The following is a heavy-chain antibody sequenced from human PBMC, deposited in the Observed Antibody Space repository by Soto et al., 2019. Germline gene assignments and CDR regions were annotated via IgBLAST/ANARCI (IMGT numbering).Heavy chain of an antibody. J-gene: IGHJ4*02. CDR1: GFTFSSYG. CDR3: AKVGQVGYCSSTSCHTNY. CDR2: ISYDGSNK. D-gene: IGHD2-2*01. Sequence: QVQLVESGGGVVQPGRSLRLSCAASGFTFSSYGMHWVRQAPGKGLEWVAVISYDGSNKYYADSVKGRFTISRDNPKNTLYLQMNSLRAEDTAVYYCAKVGQVGYCSSTSCHTNYWGQGTLVTVSS. V-gene: IGHV3-30*18.